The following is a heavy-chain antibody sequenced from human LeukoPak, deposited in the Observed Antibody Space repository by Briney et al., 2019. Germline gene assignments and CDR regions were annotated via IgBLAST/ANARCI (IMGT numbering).Heavy chain of an antibody. V-gene: IGHV3-23*01. CDR1: GFTFSSYA. Sequence: GGSLRLSCAASGFTFSSYAMSWVRQAPGKGLEWVSAISDSGGSTYYADSVKGRFTISRDNSKNTLYLQMNSLRAEDTAIYYCAKPGSGWYVDYWGQGTLVTVSS. CDR3: AKPGSGWYVDY. D-gene: IGHD6-19*01. J-gene: IGHJ4*02. CDR2: ISDSGGST.